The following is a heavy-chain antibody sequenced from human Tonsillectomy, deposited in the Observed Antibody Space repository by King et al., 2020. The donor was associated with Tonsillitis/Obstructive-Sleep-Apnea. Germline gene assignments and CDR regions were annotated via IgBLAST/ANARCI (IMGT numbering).Heavy chain of an antibody. V-gene: IGHV3-15*02. J-gene: IGHJ5*02. D-gene: IGHD2-2*01. CDR1: GLTFNKAW. CDR2: IRSKNNGGTA. CDR3: TTASIPSGFDP. Sequence: VQLVESGGALIQPGGSLRLSCTVSGLTFNKAWMSWVRQAPGKGLHWGGRIRSKNNGGTADYDPSVKGRFTISRDDSKNTVYLQMNSLQIEDTAVYYCTTASIPSGFDPWGQGTLVIVSS.